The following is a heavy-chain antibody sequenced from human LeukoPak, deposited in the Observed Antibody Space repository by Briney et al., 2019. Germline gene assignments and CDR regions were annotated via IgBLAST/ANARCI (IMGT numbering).Heavy chain of an antibody. D-gene: IGHD4-23*01. CDR2: ISANGANT. Sequence: PGGSLRLSCAASGFTFSIYGMSWVRQAPGKGLEWVSIISANGANTYYADSLRGRFTVSRDNSKNTLYLQMNSLRAEDTAIYYCAKDLRWGLDYWGRGALVTVSS. CDR3: AKDLRWGLDY. V-gene: IGHV3-23*01. CDR1: GFTFSIYG. J-gene: IGHJ4*02.